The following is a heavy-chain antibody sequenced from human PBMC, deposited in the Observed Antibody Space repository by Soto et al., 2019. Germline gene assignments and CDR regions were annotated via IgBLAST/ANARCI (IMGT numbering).Heavy chain of an antibody. J-gene: IGHJ6*02. CDR1: AFTFSNYW. D-gene: IGHD2-21*01. V-gene: IGHV3-74*01. CDR2: INSDGSIT. CDR3: ARRDQIAYYYGMDV. Sequence: EVQLVESGGGLVQPGGSLRLSCAASAFTFSNYWMNWVRQAPGKGPVWVSRINSDGSITGYADSVKGRFTISRDNAKNTRYLQMNSLSAEDTAVYYCARRDQIAYYYGMDVWGQGTTVTVSS.